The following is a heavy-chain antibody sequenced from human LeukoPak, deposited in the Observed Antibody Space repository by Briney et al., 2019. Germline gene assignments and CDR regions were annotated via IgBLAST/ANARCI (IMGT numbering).Heavy chain of an antibody. CDR2: IYYSGST. D-gene: IGHD6-6*01. J-gene: IGHJ4*02. Sequence: SETLSHACTVSGGSISSYYWSWIRQPPGKGLEGIGYIYYSGSTKYNTSLKSRVTISVDTSKNQFSLKLSSVTAAGTAVYYCARGYSSSSEPFDYWGQGTLVTVSS. CDR3: ARGYSSSSEPFDY. V-gene: IGHV4-59*01. CDR1: GGSISSYY.